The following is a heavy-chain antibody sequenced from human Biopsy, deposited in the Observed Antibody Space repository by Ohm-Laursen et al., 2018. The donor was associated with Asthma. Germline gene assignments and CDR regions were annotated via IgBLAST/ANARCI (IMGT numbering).Heavy chain of an antibody. V-gene: IGHV3-30*18. CDR2: ISFDGTNR. J-gene: IGHJ4*02. Sequence: SLRLSCAASGFSFSNYGMHWVRQAPGKGLDWVAVISFDGTNRNYTDSVKGRFTISRDNSRNTLHLEMNSLRAEDSAVYFCAKEVFPGWELRRGPDSWGQGTLVTVSS. CDR1: GFSFSNYG. CDR3: AKEVFPGWELRRGPDS. D-gene: IGHD1-26*01.